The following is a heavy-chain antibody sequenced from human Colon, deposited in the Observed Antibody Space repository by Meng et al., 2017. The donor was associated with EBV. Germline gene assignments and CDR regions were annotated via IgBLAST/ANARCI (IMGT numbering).Heavy chain of an antibody. Sequence: QVQLQQWGAGLLKPSDNLSLTCAVYGGSFSGYYWTWIRQPPGKGLEWIGEINHSGSTNYNPSLKSRVTISVDTSKNQFSLKLSSVTAADTAVYYCARGLAWFRELLSINWFDPWGQGTLVTVSS. CDR2: INHSGST. D-gene: IGHD3-10*01. CDR3: ARGLAWFRELLSINWFDP. J-gene: IGHJ5*02. CDR1: GGSFSGYY. V-gene: IGHV4-34*02.